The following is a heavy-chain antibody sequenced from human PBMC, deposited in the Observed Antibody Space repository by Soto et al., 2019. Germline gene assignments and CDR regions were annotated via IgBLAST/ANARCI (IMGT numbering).Heavy chain of an antibody. CDR2: TRNKANSYTT. J-gene: IGHJ3*02. V-gene: IGHV3-72*01. Sequence: GGSLRLSCAASGFTFSDHYMDWVRQATGKGLEWVGRTRNKANSYTTEYAASVKGRFTISRDDSKNSLYLQMNSLKTEDTAVYYCARAAAGPRTFDIWGQGTMVTVSS. CDR1: GFTFSDHY. D-gene: IGHD6-13*01. CDR3: ARAAAGPRTFDI.